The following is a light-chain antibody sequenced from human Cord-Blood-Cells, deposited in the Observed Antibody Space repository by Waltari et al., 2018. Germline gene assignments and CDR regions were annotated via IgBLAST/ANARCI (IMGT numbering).Light chain of an antibody. Sequence: GDRVTITCQASQDISNYLNWYQQKPGKAHKLMIYDASNLETGVPSRFSGSESGTDFTFTISSLQPEDIATYYCQQYDNLPGFTFGPGTKVDIK. J-gene: IGKJ3*01. CDR3: QQYDNLPGFT. CDR2: DAS. V-gene: IGKV1-33*01. CDR1: QDISNY.